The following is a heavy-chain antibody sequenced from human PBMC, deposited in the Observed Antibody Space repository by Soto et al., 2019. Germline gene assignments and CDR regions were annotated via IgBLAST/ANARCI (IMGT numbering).Heavy chain of an antibody. CDR1: CFRCSDYC. J-gene: IGHJ3*01. CDR2: ISDFNGTP. V-gene: IGHV1-18*01. Sequence: ASVKVSCRASCFRCSDYCFIWLRQAPGHGIEWSGWISDFNGTPETAQGLQDRVTMSTDSTKSRSHMDLTNMTTDDTAIYYCAGSYYLDDAFDVWGQGTMVTVSS. CDR3: AGSYYLDDAFDV. D-gene: IGHD3-16*01.